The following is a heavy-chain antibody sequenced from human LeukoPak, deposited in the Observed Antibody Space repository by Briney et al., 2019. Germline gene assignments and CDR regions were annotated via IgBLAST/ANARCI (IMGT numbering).Heavy chain of an antibody. CDR2: IYYSGST. V-gene: IGHV4-30-4*01. CDR3: ARARRGVVVRYGLGSNWFDP. Sequence: ASQTLSLTCTVSGGSISSGDYYWSWIRQPPGKGLEWIGNIYYSGSTYYNPSLKSRVTISVDTSKNQFSLKLSSVTAADTAVYYCARARRGVVVRYGLGSNWFDPWGQGTLVTVSS. J-gene: IGHJ5*02. CDR1: GGSISSGDYY. D-gene: IGHD3-22*01.